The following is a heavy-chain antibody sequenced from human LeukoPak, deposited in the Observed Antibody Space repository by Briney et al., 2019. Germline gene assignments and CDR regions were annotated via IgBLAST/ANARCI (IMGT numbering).Heavy chain of an antibody. CDR2: ISFDGSDK. CDR3: ARVLGFGSPPAY. J-gene: IGHJ4*02. Sequence: PGRPPRLSCVASGFNFNSYPMPWVRQAPGKGLEWVGLISFDGSDKSYADSVEGRFTISRDNSKNTLYLQMNSLSAEDTAVYYCARVLGFGSPPAYWGQGTQVFVSS. V-gene: IGHV3-30*04. D-gene: IGHD3-10*01. CDR1: GFNFNSYP.